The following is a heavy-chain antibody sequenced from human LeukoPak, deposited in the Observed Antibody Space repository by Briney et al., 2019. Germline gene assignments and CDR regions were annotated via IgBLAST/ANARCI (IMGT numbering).Heavy chain of an antibody. J-gene: IGHJ4*02. CDR1: GFSLSTSGVA. D-gene: IGHD5-24*01. CDR2: IYWDDDK. CDR3: AHRRDGYNSLDY. V-gene: IGHV2-5*02. Sequence: SGPTLVKPTQTLTLTCTFSGFSLSTSGVAVGWIRQPPGKAREWLGLIYWDDDKRYSPSLKSALTITKDTSKNQVVLTMTNMDPVDTATYYCAHRRDGYNSLDYWGQGTLVTVSS.